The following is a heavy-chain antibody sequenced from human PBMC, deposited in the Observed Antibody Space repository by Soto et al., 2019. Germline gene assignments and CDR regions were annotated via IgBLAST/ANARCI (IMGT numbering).Heavy chain of an antibody. CDR1: GYTFTSYD. V-gene: IGHV1-8*01. D-gene: IGHD6-13*01. Sequence: QVQLVQSGAEVKKPGASVKVSCKASGYTFTSYDINWVRQATGQGLEWMGWMNPNSGNTGYAQKFQGRVTMTRNTSISTAYMELSSLRSEDTAVYYCARAGYSSSWYRAGYYYYMDVWGKGTTVTVSS. J-gene: IGHJ6*03. CDR3: ARAGYSSSWYRAGYYYYMDV. CDR2: MNPNSGNT.